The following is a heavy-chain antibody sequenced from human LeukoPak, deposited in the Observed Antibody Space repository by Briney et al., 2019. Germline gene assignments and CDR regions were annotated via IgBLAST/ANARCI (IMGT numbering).Heavy chain of an antibody. V-gene: IGHV3-23*01. D-gene: IGHD3-22*01. Sequence: GGSLRLSCAASGFTFSSYAMSWVRQAPGKGLEWVSAISGSGGSTYYADSVKGRFTISRDNSKNTLYLQMNSLRAEDTAVYYCAKDPGNYYDSSGLDYWGQGTLVTVSS. CDR3: AKDPGNYYDSSGLDY. CDR1: GFTFSSYA. J-gene: IGHJ4*02. CDR2: ISGSGGST.